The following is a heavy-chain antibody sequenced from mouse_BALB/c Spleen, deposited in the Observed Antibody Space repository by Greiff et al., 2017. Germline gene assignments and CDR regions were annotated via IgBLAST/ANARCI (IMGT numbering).Heavy chain of an antibody. V-gene: IGHV14-3*02. CDR1: GFNIKDTY. D-gene: IGHD2-1*01. CDR3: ARGGNYGNYAMDY. Sequence: VQLQQSGAELVKPGASVKLSCTASGFNIKDTYMHWVKQRPEQGLEWIGRIDPANGNTKYDPKFQGKATITADTSSNTAYLQLSSLTSEDTAVYYCARGGNYGNYAMDYWGQGTSVTVSS. J-gene: IGHJ4*01. CDR2: IDPANGNT.